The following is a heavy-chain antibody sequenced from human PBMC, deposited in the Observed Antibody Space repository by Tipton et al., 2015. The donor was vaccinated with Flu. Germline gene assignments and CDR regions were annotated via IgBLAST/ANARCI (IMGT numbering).Heavy chain of an antibody. CDR1: GFTFSSYA. D-gene: IGHD5-24*01. CDR2: ISYDGSNK. V-gene: IGHV3-30*04. CDR3: ARDGYNSGISDY. Sequence: RSLRLSCAASGFTFSSYAMHWVRQAPGKGLEWVAVISYDGSNKYYADSVKGRFTISRDNFKNTLYLQMNSLRAEDTAVYYCARDGYNSGISDYWGQGTLVTVSS. J-gene: IGHJ4*02.